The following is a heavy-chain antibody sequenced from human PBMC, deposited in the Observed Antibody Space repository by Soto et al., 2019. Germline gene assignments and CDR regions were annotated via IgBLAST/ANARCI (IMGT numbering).Heavy chain of an antibody. V-gene: IGHV4-59*01. CDR1: GGSISTYY. Sequence: SDTLALTCTVSGGSISTYYWNWIGQPPGKGLEWIGYIHYSGTTYYNPSLKSRVTISVDTSKNQFSLKLTSVTAADTAVYYCARGDSSSWTLWFDPWGQGTLVTVSS. CDR2: IHYSGTT. CDR3: ARGDSSSWTLWFDP. D-gene: IGHD6-13*01. J-gene: IGHJ5*02.